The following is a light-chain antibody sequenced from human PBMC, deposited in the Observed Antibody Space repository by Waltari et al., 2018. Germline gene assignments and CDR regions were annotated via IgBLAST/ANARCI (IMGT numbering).Light chain of an antibody. CDR2: WAS. CDR1: PTVLYSSTNKNY. V-gene: IGKV4-1*01. CDR3: HQYYTTPYT. Sequence: DIVMTQSPDSLAVSLGERATIPCISSPTVLYSSTNKNYLAWYQEKPGQPPKLLILWASTRESWVPDRFSGSGSGTDFTLTVSSLQAEDVAVYYCHQYYTTPYTFGQGTKLEIK. J-gene: IGKJ2*01.